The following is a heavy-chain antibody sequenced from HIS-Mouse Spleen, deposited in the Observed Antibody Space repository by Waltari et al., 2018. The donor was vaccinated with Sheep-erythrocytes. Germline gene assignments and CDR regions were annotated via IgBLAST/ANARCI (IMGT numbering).Heavy chain of an antibody. V-gene: IGHV3-48*01. Sequence: LEWVSYISSRSSTIYYAASVKGRFTISRDNAKNSLYLQMNSLRAEDTAVYYCARGSGSYYFDYWGQGTLVTVSS. J-gene: IGHJ4*02. D-gene: IGHD2-15*01. CDR3: ARGSGSYYFDY. CDR2: ISSRSSTI.